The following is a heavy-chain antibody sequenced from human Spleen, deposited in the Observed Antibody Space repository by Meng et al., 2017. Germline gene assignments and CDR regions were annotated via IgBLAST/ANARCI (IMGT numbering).Heavy chain of an antibody. Sequence: QVQLVQSGAEVKKPGASVKVSCKPSGYNFPDYYIHWVRRAPGQGLEWMGRINPKSGDTHYAQKFQARVTMTGDTSISTAYMELRSLRSDDTAVYYCATDEYSSNWGQGTLVTVSS. CDR1: GYNFPDYY. D-gene: IGHD6-6*01. CDR2: INPKSGDT. CDR3: ATDEYSSN. J-gene: IGHJ4*02. V-gene: IGHV1-2*06.